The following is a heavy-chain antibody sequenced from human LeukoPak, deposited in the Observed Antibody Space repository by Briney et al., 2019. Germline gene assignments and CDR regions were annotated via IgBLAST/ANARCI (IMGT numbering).Heavy chain of an antibody. CDR2: ISAYNGNT. V-gene: IGHV1-18*01. D-gene: IGHD2-15*01. Sequence: ASVKVSCKASGYTFTSYGISWVRQAPGQGLEWMGWISAYNGNTNYAQKLQGRVTMTTDTSTSTAYMGLRSLRSDDTAVYYCARDHYCSGGSCYPTTVDYWGQGTLVTVSS. J-gene: IGHJ4*02. CDR3: ARDHYCSGGSCYPTTVDY. CDR1: GYTFTSYG.